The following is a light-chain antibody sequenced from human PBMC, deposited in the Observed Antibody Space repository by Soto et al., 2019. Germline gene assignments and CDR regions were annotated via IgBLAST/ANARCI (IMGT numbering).Light chain of an antibody. CDR2: GAS. CDR1: QSVSSN. CDR3: QQYNNWPQR. Sequence: EIVMTQSPATLSVSPGERATLSCRASQSVSSNLAWYQQKPGQAPRLLIYGASTRATGITARFSGSGSGTEFTLTISSLQSEDFAVYYCQQYNNWPQRFGQGTKVEIK. V-gene: IGKV3-15*01. J-gene: IGKJ1*01.